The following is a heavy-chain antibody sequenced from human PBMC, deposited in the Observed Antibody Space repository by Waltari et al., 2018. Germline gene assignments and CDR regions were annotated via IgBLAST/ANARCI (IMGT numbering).Heavy chain of an antibody. J-gene: IGHJ3*02. V-gene: IGHV3-15*01. CDR3: TTDHPYPGDAFDI. CDR2: IKSKTDGGTT. Sequence: EVQLVESGGGLVKPGGSLRLSCAASGFTFSNAWMSWVRKAPGKGLEWVGRIKSKTDGGTTDYAAPVKGRFTISRDDSKNTLYLQMNSLKTEDTAVYYCTTDHPYPGDAFDIWGQGTMVTVSS. CDR1: GFTFSNAW.